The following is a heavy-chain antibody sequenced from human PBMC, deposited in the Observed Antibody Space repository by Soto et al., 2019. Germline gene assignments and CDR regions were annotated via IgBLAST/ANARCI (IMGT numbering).Heavy chain of an antibody. V-gene: IGHV1-69*12. J-gene: IGHJ5*02. CDR1: GGTFSNYI. D-gene: IGHD2-15*01. CDR2: IIPIFGTP. Sequence: QVQLVQSGAEVKKPGSSVKVSCKASGGTFSNYIISWVRQAPGQGLEWMGGIIPIFGTPNYAQKFQGRVTITADESTSTAYMELSSLRSEDTAVYYCVREGKEYCSGGSCYSNWFDPWGQGTLVTVSS. CDR3: VREGKEYCSGGSCYSNWFDP.